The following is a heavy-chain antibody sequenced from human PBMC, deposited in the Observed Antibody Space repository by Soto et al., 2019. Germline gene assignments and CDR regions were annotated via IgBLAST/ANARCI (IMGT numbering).Heavy chain of an antibody. CDR1: GGSISSYY. V-gene: IGHV4-59*01. CDR3: ARGRGYSGYDHLDY. Sequence: SETLSLTCTVSGGSISSYYWSWIRQPPGKGLEWIGYIYYSGSTNYNPSLKSRVTISVDTSKNQFSLKLSSVTAADTAVYYCARGRGYSGYDHLDYWGQGTLVPVSS. CDR2: IYYSGST. D-gene: IGHD5-12*01. J-gene: IGHJ4*02.